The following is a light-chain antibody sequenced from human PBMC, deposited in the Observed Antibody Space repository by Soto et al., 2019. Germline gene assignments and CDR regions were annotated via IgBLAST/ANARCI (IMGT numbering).Light chain of an antibody. CDR2: DVS. CDR3: YSYTSSSTSYPYV. J-gene: IGLJ1*01. V-gene: IGLV2-14*03. Sequence: QSALTQPASVSGSPGQSITISCTGTSSDVGGYNYVSWYQHHPGKAPKLMIYDVSNRPSGVSNRFSGSKSGNTASLIISGLQADEEADYYGYSYTSSSTSYPYVFGTGTKLTVL. CDR1: SSDVGGYNY.